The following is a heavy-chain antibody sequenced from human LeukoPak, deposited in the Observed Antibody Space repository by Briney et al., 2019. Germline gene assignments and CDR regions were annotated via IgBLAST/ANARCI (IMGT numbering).Heavy chain of an antibody. CDR1: GYTLTTYG. V-gene: IGHV1-18*01. J-gene: IGHJ4*02. CDR3: ARDHIAVRPGHFDY. CDR2: ISVYNGNT. D-gene: IGHD6-6*01. Sequence: ASVKVSCKASGYTLTTYGINWLRQAPGQGLEWMGWISVYNGNTKYAQKFQGRVTMTTDTSTSTAYMELRSLRSDDTAVYYCARDHIAVRPGHFDYWGQGTLVTVSS.